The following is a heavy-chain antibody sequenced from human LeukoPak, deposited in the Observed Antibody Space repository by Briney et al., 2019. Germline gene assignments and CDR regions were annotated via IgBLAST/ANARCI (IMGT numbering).Heavy chain of an antibody. V-gene: IGHV3-66*01. J-gene: IGHJ4*02. CDR1: GFTVSSNY. CDR3: ARAPSGRRGWLQLGGYYFDY. CDR2: IYSGGST. D-gene: IGHD5-24*01. Sequence: PGGSLRLSCAASGFTVSSNYMSWVRQAPGKGLEWVSVIYSGGSTYYADSVKGRFTISRDNSKNTLYLQMNSLRAEDTAVYYCARAPSGRRGWLQLGGYYFDYWGQGTLVTVSS.